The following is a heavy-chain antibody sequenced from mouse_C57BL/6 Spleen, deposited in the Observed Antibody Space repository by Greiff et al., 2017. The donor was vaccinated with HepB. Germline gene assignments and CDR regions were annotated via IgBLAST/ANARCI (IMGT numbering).Heavy chain of an antibody. CDR2: IYPRSGNT. D-gene: IGHD2-2*01. CDR3: ARLVTPSGFAY. Sequence: VKLQQSGAELARPGASVKLSCKASGYTFTSYGISWVKQRTGQGLEWIGEIYPRSGNTYYNEKFKGKATLTADKSSSTAYMELRSLTSEDSAVYFCARLVTPSGFAYWGQGTLVTVSA. V-gene: IGHV1-81*01. CDR1: GYTFTSYG. J-gene: IGHJ3*01.